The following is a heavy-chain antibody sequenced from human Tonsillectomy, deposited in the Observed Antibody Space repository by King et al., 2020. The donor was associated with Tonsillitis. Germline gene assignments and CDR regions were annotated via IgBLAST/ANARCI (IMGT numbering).Heavy chain of an antibody. J-gene: IGHJ4*02. CDR1: GFTISFNY. Sequence: VQLVESGGGLIQPGGSLRLSCAASGFTISFNYMSWVRQAPGKGLEWVSVIYTGGSTYYADSGKGRFTISRDNSKNTRSLEMKSPRAEDTAVYYCARDVAAAGFLWDWGQGALVTVSS. D-gene: IGHD6-13*01. V-gene: IGHV3-53*01. CDR2: IYTGGST. CDR3: ARDVAAAGFLWD.